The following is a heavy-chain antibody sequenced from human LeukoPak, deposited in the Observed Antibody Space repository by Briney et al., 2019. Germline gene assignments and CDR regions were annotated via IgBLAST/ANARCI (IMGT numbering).Heavy chain of an antibody. D-gene: IGHD2-2*01. CDR3: ARDRVVVPAAIGGENYYYMDV. CDR2: IIPIFGTA. V-gene: IGHV1-69*13. Sequence: SVKVSRKASGGTFSSYAISWVRQAPGQGLEWMGGIIPIFGTANYAQKFQGRVTITADESTSTAYMELSSLRSEDTAVYYCARDRVVVPAAIGGENYYYMDVWGKGTTVTVSS. CDR1: GGTFSSYA. J-gene: IGHJ6*03.